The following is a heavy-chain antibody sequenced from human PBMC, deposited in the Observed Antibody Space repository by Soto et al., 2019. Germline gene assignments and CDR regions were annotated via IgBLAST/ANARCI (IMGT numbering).Heavy chain of an antibody. CDR1: GFTFSGYA. V-gene: IGHV3-23*01. CDR3: AQDLGSSWYHYNSFAP. CDR2: IGSGSP. J-gene: IGHJ5*02. D-gene: IGHD6-13*01. Sequence: EVQLLESGGGLVQPGGSLRLSCAASGFTFSGYAMSWARQAPGKGLEWVSAIGSGSPFYADSVKGRFTISRDNANSMLYLQMNSLRADDTAVYFCAQDLGSSWYHYNSFAPGGQGTLVTVSS.